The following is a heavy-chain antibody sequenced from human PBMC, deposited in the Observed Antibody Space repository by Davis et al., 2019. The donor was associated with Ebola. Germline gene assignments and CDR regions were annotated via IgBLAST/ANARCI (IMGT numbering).Heavy chain of an antibody. V-gene: IGHV1-46*01. Sequence: AASVKVSCKASGYTFTSYYMHWVRQAPGQGLEWMGIINPSGGSTSYAQKFQGRVTMTRNTSTSTVYMELSSLRSEDTAVYYCTSGSYAGGEDYWGQGTLVTVSS. CDR2: INPSGGST. CDR3: TSGSYAGGEDY. D-gene: IGHD1-26*01. J-gene: IGHJ4*02. CDR1: GYTFTSYY.